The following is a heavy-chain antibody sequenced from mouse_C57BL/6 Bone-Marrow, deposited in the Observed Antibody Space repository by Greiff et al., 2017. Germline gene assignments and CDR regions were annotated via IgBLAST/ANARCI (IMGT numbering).Heavy chain of an antibody. D-gene: IGHD1-1*01. V-gene: IGHV5-17*01. CDR1: GFTFSDYG. J-gene: IGHJ3*01. CDR3: ATYGGFAY. Sequence: EVKLQESGGGLVKPGGSLKLSCAASGFTFSDYGMHWVRQAPEKGLEWVAYISSGSSTIYYADTVKGRFTISRDNAKNTLFLQMTSLRSEDTAMYYCATYGGFAYWGQGTLVTVSA. CDR2: ISSGSSTI.